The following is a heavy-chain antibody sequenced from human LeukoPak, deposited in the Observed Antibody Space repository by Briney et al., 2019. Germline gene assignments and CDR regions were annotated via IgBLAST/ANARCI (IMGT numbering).Heavy chain of an antibody. Sequence: ASVKVCCKVSGYTLTELFMHWVRQAPGKGPEGMGGFDPEDGETIYAQKFQGRVTMSEDTSTDTAYMELSSPRSEDTAVYYCATAPYYYDSSGYYFAGFDYWGQGTLVTVSS. J-gene: IGHJ4*02. D-gene: IGHD3-22*01. CDR1: GYTLTELF. V-gene: IGHV1-24*01. CDR3: ATAPYYYDSSGYYFAGFDY. CDR2: FDPEDGET.